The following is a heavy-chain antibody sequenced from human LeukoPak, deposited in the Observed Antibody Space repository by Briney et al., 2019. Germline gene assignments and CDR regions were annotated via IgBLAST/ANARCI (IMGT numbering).Heavy chain of an antibody. CDR1: GCTMSSYY. CDR3: ARSGYSYDLVVY. D-gene: IGHD5-18*01. Sequence: PSETLSLTCTVSGCTMSSYYWNWIRQPPGKGLEWVGYIYYSGSTNYNPSLKSRVTISVDTSKNQCSLKLSSVTAADTAVYYCARSGYSYDLVVYWGQGTLVTVSS. CDR2: IYYSGST. J-gene: IGHJ4*02. V-gene: IGHV4-59*08.